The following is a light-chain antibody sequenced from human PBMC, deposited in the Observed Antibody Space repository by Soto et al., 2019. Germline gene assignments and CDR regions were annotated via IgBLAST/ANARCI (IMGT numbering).Light chain of an antibody. J-gene: IGKJ4*01. V-gene: IGKV3-11*01. CDR3: QQRSNWPLT. Sequence: PGERATLSCRASQSVGKYLVWHQQKPGQAPRLLIYDASNRATGIPARFSGSGSGTDFTLTISSLEPEDFAVYYCQQRSNWPLTFGGGTKVDIK. CDR2: DAS. CDR1: QSVGKY.